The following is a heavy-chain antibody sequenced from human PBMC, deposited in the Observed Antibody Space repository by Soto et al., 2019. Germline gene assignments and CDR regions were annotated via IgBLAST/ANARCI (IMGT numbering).Heavy chain of an antibody. CDR2: IYDSGST. J-gene: IGHJ4*02. V-gene: IGHV4-59*08. CDR3: ASSYGDYLSY. D-gene: IGHD4-17*01. Sequence: SETLSLTCTVSGGSISSSCWSWIRQPPGKGLEWIGYIYDSGSTYYNSSLKSRVTMSVDTSKNQFSLKLSSVTAADTAVYYCASSYGDYLSYWGQGTLVTVS. CDR1: GGSISSSC.